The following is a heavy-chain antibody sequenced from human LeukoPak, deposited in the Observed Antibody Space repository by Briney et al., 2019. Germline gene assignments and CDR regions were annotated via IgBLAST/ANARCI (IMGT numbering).Heavy chain of an antibody. CDR1: GSGYSISGGYY. J-gene: IGHJ4*02. V-gene: IGHV4-38-2*02. Sequence: SETLSLTCTVSGSGYSISGGYYWGWIRQPPGKGLEWIGSIYHSGSTYYNPSLKSRATISVDTSKNQFPLKLKSVTAADTAVYYCAGQFDSSGSYFYWGQGTLVTVSS. D-gene: IGHD3-22*01. CDR3: AGQFDSSGSYFY. CDR2: IYHSGST.